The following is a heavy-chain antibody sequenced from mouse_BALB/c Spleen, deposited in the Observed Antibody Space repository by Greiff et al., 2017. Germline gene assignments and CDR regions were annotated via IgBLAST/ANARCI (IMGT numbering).Heavy chain of an antibody. V-gene: IGHV1-14*01. J-gene: IGHJ4*01. CDR3: AGAYYGYAMDY. CDR2: INPYNDGT. Sequence: VHVKQSGPELVKPGASVKMSCKASGYTFTSYVMHWVKQKPGQGLEWIGYINPYNDGTKYNEKFKGKATLTSDKSSSTAYMELSSLTSEDSAVYYCAGAYYGYAMDYWGQGTSVTVSS. D-gene: IGHD1-1*01. CDR1: GYTFTSYV.